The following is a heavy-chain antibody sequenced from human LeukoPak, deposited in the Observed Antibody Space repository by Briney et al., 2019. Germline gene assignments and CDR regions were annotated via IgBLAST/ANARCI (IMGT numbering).Heavy chain of an antibody. CDR3: ARVMELQPDRSFDS. J-gene: IGHJ4*02. Sequence: SETLSLTCTVSGGSISSYYWSWIRQAAGKGLEWIGRIYSSGSTNYNASLKSRVTMSVDTSKNQFSLRLSSVTAADTAVYYCARVMELQPDRSFDSWGQGTLVTVSS. CDR2: IYSSGST. V-gene: IGHV4-4*07. D-gene: IGHD1-7*01. CDR1: GGSISSYY.